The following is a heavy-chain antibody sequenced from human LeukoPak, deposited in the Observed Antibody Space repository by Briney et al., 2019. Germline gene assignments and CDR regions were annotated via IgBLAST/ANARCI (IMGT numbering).Heavy chain of an antibody. Sequence: PSETLSLTCAVYGGSFSGYYWSWIRQPPGKGLEWIGEINHSGSTNYNPSLKSRVTISVDTSKNQFSLKLSSVTAADTAVYYCARGGYDFWSGYYTIKASDSLDYWGQGTLVTVSS. J-gene: IGHJ4*02. D-gene: IGHD3-3*01. CDR2: INHSGST. CDR3: ARGGYDFWSGYYTIKASDSLDY. V-gene: IGHV4-34*01. CDR1: GGSFSGYY.